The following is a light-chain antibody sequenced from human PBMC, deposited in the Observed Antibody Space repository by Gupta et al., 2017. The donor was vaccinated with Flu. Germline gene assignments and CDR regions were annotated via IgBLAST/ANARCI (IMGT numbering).Light chain of an antibody. CDR3: QQYGSSPQVT. V-gene: IGKV3-20*01. CDR2: GAS. CDR1: QSVSSSY. J-gene: IGKJ4*01. Sequence: EIVLTQSPGTLSLSPGERATLSCRASQSVSSSYLAWYQQKPGQAPRLLIYGASSRATGIPDRFSGSGSGTDFTLTNSRLEPEDFAVYYCQQYGSSPQVTFGGGTKVEIK.